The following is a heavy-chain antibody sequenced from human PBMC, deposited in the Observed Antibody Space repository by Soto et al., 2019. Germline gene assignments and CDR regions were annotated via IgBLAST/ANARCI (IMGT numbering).Heavy chain of an antibody. CDR2: INPNSGGT. D-gene: IGHD2-2*02. CDR3: AREYAVVVPAAIRGGHYYYYYGMDV. CDR1: GYTFTGYY. Sequence: ASEKVSCKASGYTFTGYYMHWVRQAPGQGLEWMGWINPNSGGTNYAQKFQGWVTMTRDTSISTAYMELSRLRSDDTAVYYCAREYAVVVPAAIRGGHYYYYYGMDVWGQGTTVTVSS. J-gene: IGHJ6*02. V-gene: IGHV1-2*04.